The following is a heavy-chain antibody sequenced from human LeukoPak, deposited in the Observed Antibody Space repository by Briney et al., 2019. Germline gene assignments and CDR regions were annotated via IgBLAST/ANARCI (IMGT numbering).Heavy chain of an antibody. CDR2: ITPIFGTA. V-gene: IGHV1-69*05. CDR1: GGTFSSYA. Sequence: SVKVSCKASGGTFSSYAISWVRQAPGQGLEWMGGITPIFGTANYAQKFQGRVTITTDESTSTAYMELSSLRSEDTAVYYCASPSSGWITDAFDIWGQGTMVTISS. CDR3: ASPSSGWITDAFDI. D-gene: IGHD6-25*01. J-gene: IGHJ3*02.